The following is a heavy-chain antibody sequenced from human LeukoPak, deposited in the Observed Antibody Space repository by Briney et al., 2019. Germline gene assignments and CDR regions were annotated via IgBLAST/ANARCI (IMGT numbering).Heavy chain of an antibody. CDR3: ARGVMATLDY. CDR1: GFTFSSYW. J-gene: IGHJ4*02. V-gene: IGHV3-74*01. Sequence: GGSLRLSCAASGFTFSSYWFHWVRQAPGKGLVWVSRINSDGSGTTYADSVKGRFTISRDNAKNSLYLQMNSLRAEDTAVYYCARGVMATLDYWGQGTLVTVSS. CDR2: INSDGSGT. D-gene: IGHD3-16*01.